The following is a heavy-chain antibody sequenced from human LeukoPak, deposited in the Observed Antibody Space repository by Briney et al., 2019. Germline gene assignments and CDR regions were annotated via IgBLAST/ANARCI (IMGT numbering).Heavy chain of an antibody. CDR3: ARDESTSILWW. J-gene: IGHJ1*01. V-gene: IGHV1-46*01. Sequence: GVTVKVSCKASGYTFINYYMHWVRQAPGQGLEWMGIINSKGCNTSCAQKFQGRVTMTRDTFTSTVYMELSSLRSEDTAVYYCARDESTSILWWWGQGTLVTVSS. D-gene: IGHD2-21*01. CDR1: GYTFINYY. CDR2: INSKGCNT.